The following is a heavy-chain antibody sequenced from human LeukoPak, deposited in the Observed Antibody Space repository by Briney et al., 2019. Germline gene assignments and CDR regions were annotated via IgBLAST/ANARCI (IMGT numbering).Heavy chain of an antibody. V-gene: IGHV3-15*07. J-gene: IGHJ4*02. Sequence: NPGGSLRLSCAASGFSFSNTWMSWVRLAPGKGLEWVGRVKSKSDGGTAEYAAPVKGRFTISRDDSKNTLYVQMSSLKIEDTALYYCTPGGKDYVHWGQGTLVTVSS. CDR2: VKSKSDGGTA. CDR1: GFSFSNTW. D-gene: IGHD4-17*01. CDR3: TPGGKDYVH.